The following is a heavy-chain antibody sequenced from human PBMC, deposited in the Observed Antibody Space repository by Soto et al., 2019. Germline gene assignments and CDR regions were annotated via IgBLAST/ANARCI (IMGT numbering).Heavy chain of an antibody. CDR3: AKKVNSGPGSQYFDY. D-gene: IGHD3-10*01. J-gene: IGHJ4*02. CDR1: GFTFSSYS. V-gene: IGHV3-23*01. CDR2: FRTSGDGGTT. Sequence: CAASGFTFSSYSMSWVRQAPGKGLEWVSGFRTSGDGGTTYYADSVKGRFTISRDNSKNMLFLQMNSLRAEDTAIYYCAKKVNSGPGSQYFDYWGQGTLATVSS.